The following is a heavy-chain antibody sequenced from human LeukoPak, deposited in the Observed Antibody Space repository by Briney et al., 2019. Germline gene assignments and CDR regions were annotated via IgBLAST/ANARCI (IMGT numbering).Heavy chain of an antibody. D-gene: IGHD3-22*01. CDR3: AQGDYYDSSGYSFY. V-gene: IGHV3-30-3*01. Sequence: PGGSLRLSCAASGFTFSSYAMHWVRQAPGKGLEWVAVISYDGSNKYYADSVKGRFTIPRDNSKNTLYLQMNSLRAEDTAVYYCAQGDYYDSSGYSFYWGQGTLVTVSS. J-gene: IGHJ4*02. CDR2: ISYDGSNK. CDR1: GFTFSSYA.